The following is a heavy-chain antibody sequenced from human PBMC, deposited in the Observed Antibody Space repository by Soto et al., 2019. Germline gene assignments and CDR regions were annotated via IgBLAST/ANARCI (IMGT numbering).Heavy chain of an antibody. CDR3: VREAPCSNGVCQFDY. CDR2: ISSSGSTI. Sequence: PGGALRLSCSASGVTLSPYEMSWVRQAPGKGLEWISYISSSGSTIHYADSVKGRFSISRDNAKKSLFLQMNSLRAEDTAVYYCVREAPCSNGVCQFDYWGRGTLVTVSS. CDR1: GVTLSPYE. J-gene: IGHJ4*02. D-gene: IGHD2-8*01. V-gene: IGHV3-48*03.